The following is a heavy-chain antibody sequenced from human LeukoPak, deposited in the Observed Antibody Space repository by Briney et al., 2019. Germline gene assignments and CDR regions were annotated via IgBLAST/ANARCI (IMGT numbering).Heavy chain of an antibody. CDR1: GGSFSGYY. J-gene: IGHJ4*02. Sequence: PSETLSLTCAVYGGSFSGYYWSWIRQPPGKGLGWIGEINHSGSTNYNPSLKSRATISVDTSKNQFSLKLSSVTAADTAVYYCARLGPYDSSGYYYVDYWGQGTLVTVSS. V-gene: IGHV4-34*01. CDR2: INHSGST. CDR3: ARLGPYDSSGYYYVDY. D-gene: IGHD3-22*01.